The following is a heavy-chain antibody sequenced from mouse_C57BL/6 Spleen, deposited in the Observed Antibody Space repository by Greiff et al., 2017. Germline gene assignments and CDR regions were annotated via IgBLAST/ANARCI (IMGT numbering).Heavy chain of an antibody. CDR2: IYPSDSAT. CDR3: ARRGFGITTVVARGAMDY. V-gene: IGHV1-61*01. CDR1: GYTFTSYW. Sequence: QVQLQQSGAELVRPGASVKLSCKASGYTFTSYWMDWVKQRPGQGLEWIGNIYPSDSATHYNQKFKDKATLTVDKSSSTAYIKLSSLTCEDSSVYYCARRGFGITTVVARGAMDYWGQGTSVTVSS. J-gene: IGHJ4*01. D-gene: IGHD1-1*01.